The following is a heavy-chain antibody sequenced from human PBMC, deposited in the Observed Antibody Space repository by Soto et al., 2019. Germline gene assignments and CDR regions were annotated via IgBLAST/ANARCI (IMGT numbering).Heavy chain of an antibody. CDR1: GDTFTTYD. V-gene: IGHV1-8*01. Sequence: ASVKVSCKASGDTFTTYDINWVRQATGQGLEWMGWMSPNSGDTGYAQKFQDRVTMTRDTSISTAYMELSSLRSEDTAIYYCARGPPNWGFDYWGQGTLVTVS. CDR3: ARGPPNWGFDY. CDR2: MSPNSGDT. D-gene: IGHD7-27*01. J-gene: IGHJ4*02.